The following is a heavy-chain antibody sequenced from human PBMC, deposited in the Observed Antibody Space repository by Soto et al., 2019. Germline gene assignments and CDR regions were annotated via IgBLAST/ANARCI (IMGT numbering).Heavy chain of an antibody. Sequence: EVQLVQSGAEVKKPGESLKISCKVSGDSFTGFWIGWVRQMPGKGLEWLGSIYPRDSDTRYSPSFKGQVTISADKSLSTADLQWNSLQASDTAIYYCARQHPLDSRVWYTWGQGTLVTVSS. CDR2: IYPRDSDT. V-gene: IGHV5-51*01. CDR1: GDSFTGFW. J-gene: IGHJ4*02. D-gene: IGHD6-19*01. CDR3: ARQHPLDSRVWYT.